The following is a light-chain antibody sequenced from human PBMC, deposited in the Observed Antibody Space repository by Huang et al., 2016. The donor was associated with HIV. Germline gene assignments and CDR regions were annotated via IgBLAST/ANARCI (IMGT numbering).Light chain of an antibody. CDR1: QSSRKF. CDR2: SAS. CDR3: QQTDNTPRT. J-gene: IGKJ1*01. V-gene: IGKV1-39*01. Sequence: DIQMTQSPSSLSASVGDRVTIACRASQSSRKFLNWYQQKPGEAPKLLMHSASSLLSGVPSRFSGSGSGTDFTLTITSLQPEDFATYYCQQTDNTPRTFGQGTKVVIK.